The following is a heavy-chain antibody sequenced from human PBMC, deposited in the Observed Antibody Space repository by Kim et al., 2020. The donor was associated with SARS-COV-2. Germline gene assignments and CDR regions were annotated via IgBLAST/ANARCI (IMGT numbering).Heavy chain of an antibody. Sequence: SETLSLTCTVSGGSISSSSYYWGWIRQPPGKGLEWIGSIYYSGSTYYNPSLKSRVTISVDTSKNQFSLKLSSVTAADTAVYYCARVTLLGYKVSPNPDYWGQGTLVTVSS. D-gene: IGHD1-20*01. CDR1: GGSISSSSYY. J-gene: IGHJ4*02. V-gene: IGHV4-39*01. CDR2: IYYSGST. CDR3: ARVTLLGYKVSPNPDY.